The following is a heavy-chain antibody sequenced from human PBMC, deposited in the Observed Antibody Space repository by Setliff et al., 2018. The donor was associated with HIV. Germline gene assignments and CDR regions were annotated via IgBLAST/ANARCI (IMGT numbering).Heavy chain of an antibody. CDR3: ARDSLHLGDYFDF. V-gene: IGHV1-69*06. CDR1: GGPFSNSG. Sequence: SVKVSCKASGGPFSNSGINWVRQAPGQGLEWMGRIIPLFRTADYAQKFQGRVAITADKSTNTAYMELSSLIPDDTAVYYCARDSLHLGDYFDFWGQGTLVTVSS. CDR2: IIPLFRTA. J-gene: IGHJ4*02.